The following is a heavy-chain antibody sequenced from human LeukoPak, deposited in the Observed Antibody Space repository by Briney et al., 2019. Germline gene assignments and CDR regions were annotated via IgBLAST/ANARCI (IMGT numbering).Heavy chain of an antibody. J-gene: IGHJ4*02. CDR1: GGSISSYY. Sequence: SETLSLTCTVSGGSISSYYRSWIRQPPGKGLEWIGYIYYSGTTNYNPSLKSRVTISVDTSKNQFSLKLSSVTAADTAMYYCATIAVAGNFDCWGQGTLVTVSS. CDR3: ATIAVAGNFDC. D-gene: IGHD6-13*01. V-gene: IGHV4-59*01. CDR2: IYYSGTT.